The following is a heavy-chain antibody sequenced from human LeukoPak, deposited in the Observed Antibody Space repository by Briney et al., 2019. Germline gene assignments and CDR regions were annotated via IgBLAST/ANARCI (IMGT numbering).Heavy chain of an antibody. CDR1: GYSISSGYY. V-gene: IGHV4-38-2*02. CDR3: ARPHINSGRYYYMDV. CDR2: INHSGST. Sequence: SETLSLTCTVSGYSISSGYYWGWIRQPPGKGLEWIGEINHSGSTNYNPSLKSRVTISVDTSKNQFSLKLSSVTAADTAVYYCARPHINSGRYYYMDVWGKGTTVTVSS. J-gene: IGHJ6*03. D-gene: IGHD1-26*01.